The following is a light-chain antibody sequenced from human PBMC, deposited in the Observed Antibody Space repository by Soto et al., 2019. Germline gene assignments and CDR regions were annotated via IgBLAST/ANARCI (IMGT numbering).Light chain of an antibody. CDR1: SSDVGGYNS. CDR3: SSLTTSSTYV. Sequence: QSVLSQPASVSGSPGQSITISCTGTSSDVGGYNSLSWYQQHPGKVPKLMIYDVNNRPSGVSYRFSGSKSGNTASLTISGLQAEDEADYYCSSLTTSSTYVFGSGTKV. J-gene: IGLJ1*01. V-gene: IGLV2-14*01. CDR2: DVN.